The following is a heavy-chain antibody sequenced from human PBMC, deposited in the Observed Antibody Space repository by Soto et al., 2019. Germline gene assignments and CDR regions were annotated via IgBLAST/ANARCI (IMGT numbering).Heavy chain of an antibody. CDR3: AKDLIYNGSGSDY. D-gene: IGHD3-10*01. CDR2: ISWHSGSI. CDR1: GFTFDAYA. J-gene: IGHJ4*02. Sequence: EVQLVESGGGLVQPGGSLRLSCAASGFTFDAYAMHWVRQAPGNGLEWVSGISWHSGSIGSADSVKGRFTISRDNDKNSMYLQMNSLGAEYRAWYCFAKDLIYNGSGSDYWGQGTLVTVSS. V-gene: IGHV3-9*01.